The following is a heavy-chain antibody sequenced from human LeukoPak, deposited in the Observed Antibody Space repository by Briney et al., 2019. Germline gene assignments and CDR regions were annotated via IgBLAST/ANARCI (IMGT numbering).Heavy chain of an antibody. CDR2: IYYSGST. J-gene: IGHJ4*02. CDR3: ARRYYDSSGYYYSPFDY. V-gene: IGHV4-39*01. D-gene: IGHD3-22*01. CDR1: GGSISSSSYY. Sequence: KSSETLSLTCTVSGGSISSSSYYWGWIRQPTGKGLEWIGSIYYSGSTYYNPSLKSRVTISVDTSKNQFSLKLSSVTAADTAVYYCARRYYDSSGYYYSPFDYWGQGTLVTVSS.